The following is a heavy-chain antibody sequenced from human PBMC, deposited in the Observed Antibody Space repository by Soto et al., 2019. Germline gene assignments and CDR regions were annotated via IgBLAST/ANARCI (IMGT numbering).Heavy chain of an antibody. V-gene: IGHV4-34*01. Sequence: SETLSLTCAVYGGSFSGYYWSWIRQPPGKGLEWIGEINHSGSTNYNPSLKSRVTISVDTSKNQFSLKLSSVTAADTAVYYCARGPHYWVVVVPAASYGMDVWGQGTTVTVSS. D-gene: IGHD2-2*01. CDR1: GGSFSGYY. J-gene: IGHJ6*02. CDR3: ARGPHYWVVVVPAASYGMDV. CDR2: INHSGST.